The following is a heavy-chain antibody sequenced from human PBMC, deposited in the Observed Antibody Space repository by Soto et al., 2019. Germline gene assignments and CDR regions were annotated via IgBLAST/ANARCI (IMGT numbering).Heavy chain of an antibody. Sequence: GGSLRLSCAASGFTFSDYEMNWVRQAPGKGLEWVSYISLSGTTIHYADSVKGRFTISRDNAKNSVYLQMNSLRVEDTAIYYCAREGGFDWFYPWGQGTLVTVSS. CDR3: AREGGFDWFYP. V-gene: IGHV3-48*03. CDR2: ISLSGTTI. CDR1: GFTFSDYE. J-gene: IGHJ5*02.